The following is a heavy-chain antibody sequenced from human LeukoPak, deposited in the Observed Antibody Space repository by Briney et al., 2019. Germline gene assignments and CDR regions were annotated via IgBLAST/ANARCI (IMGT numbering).Heavy chain of an antibody. CDR2: IIPNSGAT. CDR3: GKLTKLRPEFEF. J-gene: IGHJ4*02. Sequence: ASVTVSCKSSGYTFIDYYIHWVRQAPGQGLEWMGWIIPNSGATKYAPKFQGRASMTRDTSITTSYIDLTNLRSDDTPIIYWGKLTKLRPEFEFWGQGTLVTVSS. V-gene: IGHV1-2*02. CDR1: GYTFIDYY. D-gene: IGHD3-9*01.